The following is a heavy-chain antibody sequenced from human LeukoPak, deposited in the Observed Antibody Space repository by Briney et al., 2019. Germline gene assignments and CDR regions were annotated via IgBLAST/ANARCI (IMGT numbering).Heavy chain of an antibody. CDR3: ARGDDDVWSGYYLYYYYYGMDV. CDR2: ISSSSSYI. V-gene: IGHV3-21*01. Sequence: GGSLRLSCAASGFTFSSYSMNWVRQAPGKGLEWVPSISSSSSYIYYADSVKGRFTISRDNAKNSLYLQMNSLRAEDTAVYYCARGDDDVWSGYYLYYYYYGMDVWGQGTTVTVSS. D-gene: IGHD3-3*01. J-gene: IGHJ6*02. CDR1: GFTFSSYS.